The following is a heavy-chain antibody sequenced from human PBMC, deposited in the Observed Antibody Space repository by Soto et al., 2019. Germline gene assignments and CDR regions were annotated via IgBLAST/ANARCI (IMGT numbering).Heavy chain of an antibody. Sequence: HPGGSLRLSCAASGFTFSSYAMSWVRQAPGKGLEWVSAISGSGGSTYYADSVKGRFTISRDNSKNTLYLQMNSLRAEDTAVYYCAKGKGYQLLYGVYWGQGTLVTVSS. CDR1: GFTFSSYA. D-gene: IGHD2-2*02. J-gene: IGHJ4*02. V-gene: IGHV3-23*01. CDR3: AKGKGYQLLYGVY. CDR2: ISGSGGST.